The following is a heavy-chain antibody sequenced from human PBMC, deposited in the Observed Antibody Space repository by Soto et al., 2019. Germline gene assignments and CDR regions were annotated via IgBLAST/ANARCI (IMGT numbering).Heavy chain of an antibody. V-gene: IGHV3-74*01. D-gene: IGHD3-16*01. CDR1: GFTFSNYW. CDR2: IRSDGTAT. CDR3: AKDLSWGQCDY. Sequence: EMQLVESGGGLVQPGGSLRLSCVASGFTFSNYWMHRVRQDPGMGLVWVSSIRSDGTATQYADSVNGRFTVSRDNTKNTLYLQMTSLRAEDTAVYYCAKDLSWGQCDYWGQGTLVTVSS. J-gene: IGHJ4*02.